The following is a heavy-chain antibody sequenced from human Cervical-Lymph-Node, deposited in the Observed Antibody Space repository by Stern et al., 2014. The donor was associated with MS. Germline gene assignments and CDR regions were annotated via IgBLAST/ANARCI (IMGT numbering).Heavy chain of an antibody. CDR2: ISSDGSYK. CDR1: GFTFSSYG. D-gene: IGHD2-21*02. V-gene: IGHV3-30*18. Sequence: VQLVQSGGGVVQPGRSLRLSCAASGFTFSSYGMHWVRQAPGKGLEWVAVISSDGSYKYYADSVKGRFTISRGNSKNTLYLQMNSLRAEDTAVYYCAKVHFTGDSFTSWNWFDPWGQGTLVTVSS. J-gene: IGHJ5*02. CDR3: AKVHFTGDSFTSWNWFDP.